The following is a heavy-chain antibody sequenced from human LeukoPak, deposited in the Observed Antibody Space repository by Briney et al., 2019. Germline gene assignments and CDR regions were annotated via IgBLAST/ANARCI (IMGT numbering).Heavy chain of an antibody. V-gene: IGHV4-39*07. D-gene: IGHD3-10*01. CDR1: GGSINSSSHH. CDR3: AGWFDRLDY. Sequence: SETLSLTCTVSGGSINSSSHHWDWIRQPPGQGLEWIGSIFYSGSMYYSPSLKSRVTISVDTSKNQFSLKLSSVTAADTAVYYCAGWFDRLDYWGQGTLVTVSS. CDR2: IFYSGSM. J-gene: IGHJ4*02.